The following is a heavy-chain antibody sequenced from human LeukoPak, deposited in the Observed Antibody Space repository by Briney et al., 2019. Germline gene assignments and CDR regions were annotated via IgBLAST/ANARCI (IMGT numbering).Heavy chain of an antibody. V-gene: IGHV3-74*01. CDR3: AKDLRVELLLYYYYYYYGMDV. CDR2: INSDATST. Sequence: GGSLRLSCAASGFMLSSTWMHWVRQAPGKGLVWVSRINSDATSTSYADSVRGRFTISRDDAKNTMYLQMNSLRAEDTAVYYCAKDLRVELLLYYYYYYYGMDVWGQGTTVTVSS. CDR1: GFMLSSTW. D-gene: IGHD1-7*01. J-gene: IGHJ6*02.